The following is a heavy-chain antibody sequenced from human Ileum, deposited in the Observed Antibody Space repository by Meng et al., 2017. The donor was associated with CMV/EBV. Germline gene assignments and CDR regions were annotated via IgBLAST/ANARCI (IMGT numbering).Heavy chain of an antibody. Sequence: EVQLLESGGGLVQPGGSLRLSCAASGFAFSNYAMSWVRQAPGKGLEWVSSISGSAITTYYGDSVKGRFTIFRDNSKNTLYLHMNALRAEDTAVYYCTTWIVAHFDYWGPGTLVTVSS. CDR2: ISGSAITT. CDR3: TTWIVAHFDY. J-gene: IGHJ4*02. CDR1: GFAFSNYA. V-gene: IGHV3-23*01. D-gene: IGHD5-12*01.